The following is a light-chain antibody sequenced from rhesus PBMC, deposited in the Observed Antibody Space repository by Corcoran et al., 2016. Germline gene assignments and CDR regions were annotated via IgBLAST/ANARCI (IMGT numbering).Light chain of an antibody. CDR2: SVS. Sequence: DIQMTQSPSSLSASVGDTVTITCRASQSFSCSLAWYQQKPGKAPKLLIYSVSSLQSGVPSRFSGSKDGTDFTLTMSSLEPEDFAVYFCQRCSEWWTFGQGTKVEVK. CDR3: QRCSEWWT. V-gene: IGKV1-46*01. CDR1: QSFSCS. J-gene: IGKJ1*01.